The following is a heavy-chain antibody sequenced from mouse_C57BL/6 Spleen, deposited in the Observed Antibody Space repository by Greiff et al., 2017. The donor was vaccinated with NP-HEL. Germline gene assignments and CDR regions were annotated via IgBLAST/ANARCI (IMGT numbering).Heavy chain of an antibody. J-gene: IGHJ2*01. CDR2: ISSGSSTI. CDR1: GFTFSDYG. V-gene: IGHV5-17*01. D-gene: IGHD2-5*01. CDR3: ARRGGVTTNYYFDY. Sequence: EVKLMESGGGLVKPGGSLKLSCAASGFTFSDYGMHWVRQAPEKGLEWVAYISSGSSTIYYADTVKGRFTISRDNAKNTLFLQMTSLRSEDTAMYYWARRGGVTTNYYFDYWGQGTTLTVAS.